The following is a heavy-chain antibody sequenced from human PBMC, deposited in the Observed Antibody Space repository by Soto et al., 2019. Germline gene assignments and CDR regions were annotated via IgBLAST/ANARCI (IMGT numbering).Heavy chain of an antibody. D-gene: IGHD3-10*01. V-gene: IGHV3-30*18. Sequence: QVQLMESGGGVVQPGRSLRLSCAASGFIFSSYAMHWVRQSPGKGLEWVAVISYDGTNKYYAYSVKGRFTISRDNSKNPLYLQMNTLIIEGTAVYHCAKWSGSESFYNTPFASWGQGTLVSVSS. J-gene: IGHJ4*02. CDR1: GFIFSSYA. CDR2: ISYDGTNK. CDR3: AKWSGSESFYNTPFAS.